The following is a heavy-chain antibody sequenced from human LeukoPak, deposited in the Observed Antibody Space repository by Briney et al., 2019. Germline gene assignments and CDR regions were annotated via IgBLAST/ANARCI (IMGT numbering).Heavy chain of an antibody. CDR1: GFTFSSYA. D-gene: IGHD1-26*01. V-gene: IGHV3-30*01. CDR2: ISYDGSNK. Sequence: PGGSLRLSCAASGFTFSSYAMHWVRQAPGKGLEWVAVISYDGSNKYYADSVKGRFTISRDNSKNTLYLQMNSLRAEDTAVYYCAGGTTIVGATDYWGQGTLVTVSS. CDR3: AGGTTIVGATDY. J-gene: IGHJ4*02.